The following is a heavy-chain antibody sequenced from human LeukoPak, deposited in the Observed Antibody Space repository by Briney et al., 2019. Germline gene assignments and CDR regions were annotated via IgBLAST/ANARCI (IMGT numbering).Heavy chain of an antibody. CDR2: INHSGST. CDR3: GRVAVVVPAAIAWFDP. Sequence: SETLSLTCAVYGGSFSGYYWSWIRQPPGKGLEWIGEINHSGSTNYNPSLKSRVTISVDTSKNQFSLKLSSVTAADTAVYYCGRVAVVVPAAIAWFDPWGQGTLVTVSS. CDR1: GGSFSGYY. V-gene: IGHV4-34*01. J-gene: IGHJ5*02. D-gene: IGHD2-2*01.